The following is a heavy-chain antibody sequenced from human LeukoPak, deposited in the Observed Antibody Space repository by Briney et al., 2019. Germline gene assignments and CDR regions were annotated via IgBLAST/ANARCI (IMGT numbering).Heavy chain of an antibody. CDR2: ISGSGGST. V-gene: IGHV3-23*01. CDR3: AKPQPGAGYPYWYFDL. CDR1: GFTFSSYA. J-gene: IGHJ2*01. Sequence: GGSLRLSCAASGFTFSSYAMSWVRQAPGKGLEWVSAISGSGGSTYYADSVKGRFTISRDNSKNTLYLQMNSLRAEDTAVYYCAKPQPGAGYPYWYFDLWGRGTLVTVAS. D-gene: IGHD5-18*01.